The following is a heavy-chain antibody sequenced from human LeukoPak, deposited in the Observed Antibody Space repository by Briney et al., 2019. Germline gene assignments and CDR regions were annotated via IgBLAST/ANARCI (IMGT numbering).Heavy chain of an antibody. CDR3: ASFIYGSGYYYDY. D-gene: IGHD3-10*01. Sequence: GGSLRLSCAASGFTLTSYAMSWVRQAPGKGLQWVSLICGRGGNTYYADSVKGRFTISRDNAKNSLYLQMNSLRAEDTAVYFCASFIYGSGYYYDYWGQGTLVTVSS. CDR1: GFTLTSYA. V-gene: IGHV3-23*01. J-gene: IGHJ4*02. CDR2: ICGRGGNT.